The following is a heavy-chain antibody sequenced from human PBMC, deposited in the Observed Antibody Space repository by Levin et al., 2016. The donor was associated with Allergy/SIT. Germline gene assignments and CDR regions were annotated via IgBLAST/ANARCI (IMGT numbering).Heavy chain of an antibody. CDR2: IYYSGST. J-gene: IGHJ4*02. V-gene: IGHV4-39*01. Sequence: RQAPGKGLEWIGSIYYSGSTYYNPSLKSRVTISVDTSKNQFSLKLSSVTAADTAVYYCARNYYGSGSPWDYWGQGTLVTVSS. D-gene: IGHD3-10*01. CDR3: ARNYYGSGSPWDY.